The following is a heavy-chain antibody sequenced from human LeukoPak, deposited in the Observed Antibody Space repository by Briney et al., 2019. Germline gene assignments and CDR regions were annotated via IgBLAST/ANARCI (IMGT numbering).Heavy chain of an antibody. D-gene: IGHD3-10*01. V-gene: IGHV4-59*01. CDR1: GGSISRYY. Sequence: SGTLSLTCTVSGGSISRYYWSWIRQPPGKGLEWIGYIYYSGSTNYNPSLKSRVTISVDTSKNQFSLKLSSVTAADTAVYYCAGTFGPVGMDVWGQGTTVTVSS. J-gene: IGHJ6*02. CDR2: IYYSGST. CDR3: AGTFGPVGMDV.